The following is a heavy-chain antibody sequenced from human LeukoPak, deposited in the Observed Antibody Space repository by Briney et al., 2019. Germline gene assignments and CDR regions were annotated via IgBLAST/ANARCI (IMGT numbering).Heavy chain of an antibody. CDR3: ARDRVPLVGARASFDY. J-gene: IGHJ4*02. D-gene: IGHD1-26*01. Sequence: GGSLRLSCAASGFTFSSYAMHWVRQAPGKGLGWVAGISYDGSNKDYADSVKGRFTISRDNSKNTLYLQMNSLRAEDTAVYYCARDRVPLVGARASFDYWGQGTLVTVSS. CDR1: GFTFSSYA. CDR2: ISYDGSNK. V-gene: IGHV3-30*01.